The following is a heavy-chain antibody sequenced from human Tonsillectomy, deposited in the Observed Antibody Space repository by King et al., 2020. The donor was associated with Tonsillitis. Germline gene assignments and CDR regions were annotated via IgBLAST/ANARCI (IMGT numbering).Heavy chain of an antibody. CDR1: GFTFSSYW. V-gene: IGHV3-7*01. CDR2: IKQDGSEK. CDR3: AREMVFWSGYYHAS. Sequence: QLVQSGGGLVQPGGSLRLSCAASGFTFSSYWMSWVRQAPGKGLEWVANIKQDGSEKYYVDSVKGRFTISRDNAKNSLYLQMNSLRAEDTAVYYCAREMVFWSGYYHASGGQAPLAPVSS. D-gene: IGHD3-3*01. J-gene: IGHJ4*02.